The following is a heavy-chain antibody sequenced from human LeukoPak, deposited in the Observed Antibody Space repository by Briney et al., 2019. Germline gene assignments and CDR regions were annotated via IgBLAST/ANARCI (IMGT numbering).Heavy chain of an antibody. CDR2: IYYSGST. CDR1: DGSINRSSYY. J-gene: IGHJ6*02. Sequence: SETLSLTCSVSDGSINRSSYYWAWIRQPPGTGLEWIASIYYSGSTYYNPSLKSRVTISVDTSKNQFSLKLSSVTAADTAVYYCARHETDYDFWSGYYRAYYYYGMDVWGQGTTVTVSS. D-gene: IGHD3-3*01. CDR3: ARHETDYDFWSGYYRAYYYYGMDV. V-gene: IGHV4-39*01.